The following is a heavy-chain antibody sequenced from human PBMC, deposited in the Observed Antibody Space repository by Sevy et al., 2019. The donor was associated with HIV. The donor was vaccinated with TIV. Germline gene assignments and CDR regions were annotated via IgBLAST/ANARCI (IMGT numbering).Heavy chain of an antibody. CDR1: GFTFSSYA. V-gene: IGHV3-30-3*01. CDR2: ISYDGSNK. CDR3: AGGRGDDTAMFDY. Sequence: GGSLRLSCAASGFTFSSYAMHWVRQAPGKGLEWVAVISYDGSNKYYADSVKGRFTISRDNSKNTLYLQMNSLRAEDTAVYYCAGGRGDDTAMFDYWGQGTLVTVSS. J-gene: IGHJ4*02. D-gene: IGHD5-18*01.